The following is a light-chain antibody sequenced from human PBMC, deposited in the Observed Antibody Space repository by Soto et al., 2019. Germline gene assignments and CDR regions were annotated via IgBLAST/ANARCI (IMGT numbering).Light chain of an antibody. J-gene: IGLJ1*01. Sequence: ALTQPRSVSGSPGQSVTISCTGTSSDVGGYNYVSWYQQHPGKAPKLMIYDVSKRPSGVPDRFSGSKSGNTASLTISGLQAEDEADYYCCSYAGSYYVFGTGTKVTVL. V-gene: IGLV2-11*01. CDR2: DVS. CDR3: CSYAGSYYV. CDR1: SSDVGGYNY.